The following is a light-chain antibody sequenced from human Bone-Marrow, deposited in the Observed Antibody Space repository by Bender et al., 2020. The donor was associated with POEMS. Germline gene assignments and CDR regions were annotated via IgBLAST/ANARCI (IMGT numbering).Light chain of an antibody. CDR3: CSYAGSSTTV. CDR1: SSDVGSYNL. CDR2: EVT. V-gene: IGLV2-23*02. Sequence: QFVLTQPASVSGSPGQSITISCTGTSSDVGSYNLVSWYQQHPDKAPKVMIYEVTKRPSGVSNRFSGSRSGTSASLTISGLQAEDEADYYCCSYAGSSTTVFGGGTKLTVL. J-gene: IGLJ3*02.